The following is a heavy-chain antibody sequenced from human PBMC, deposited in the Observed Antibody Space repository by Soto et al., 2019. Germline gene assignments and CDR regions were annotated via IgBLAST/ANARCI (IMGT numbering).Heavy chain of an antibody. CDR3: AKDALYYDFWSGYLSYYYYGMDV. CDR1: GFTFSSYG. Sequence: GGSLRLSCAASGFTFSSYGMHWVRQAPGKGLEWVAVISYDGSNKYYADSVKGRFTISRDNSKNTLYLQMNSLRAEDTAVYYCAKDALYYDFWSGYLSYYYYGMDVWGQGTTVTVSS. J-gene: IGHJ6*02. V-gene: IGHV3-30*18. CDR2: ISYDGSNK. D-gene: IGHD3-3*01.